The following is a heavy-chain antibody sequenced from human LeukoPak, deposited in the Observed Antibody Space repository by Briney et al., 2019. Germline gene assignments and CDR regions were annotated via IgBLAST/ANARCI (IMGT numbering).Heavy chain of an antibody. V-gene: IGHV4-59*01. CDR3: ARGTSYLDY. CDR1: GVSISSYY. J-gene: IGHJ4*02. Sequence: SETLSLTCTVSGVSISSYYWSWIRQPPGKGLEYIGYIYYSGNTNYNPSLKSRVTISVDTSKNQFSLKLSSVTAADTAVYYCARGTSYLDYWGQGTLVTVSS. CDR2: IYYSGNT.